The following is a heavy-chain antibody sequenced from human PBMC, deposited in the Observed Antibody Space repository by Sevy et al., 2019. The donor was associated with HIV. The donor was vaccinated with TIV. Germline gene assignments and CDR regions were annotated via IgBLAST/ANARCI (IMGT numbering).Heavy chain of an antibody. V-gene: IGHV3-48*01. Sequence: GGSLRLSCAASGFTFSSYDMNWVRQAPGKGLEWVSFITTSGGTIYYAGSVKGRFTVSRDSAENSLYLQMNSLRVEDTAMYYCARDKMGGSFDIWGQGTMVTVSS. D-gene: IGHD3-16*01. J-gene: IGHJ3*02. CDR2: ITTSGGTI. CDR3: ARDKMGGSFDI. CDR1: GFTFSSYD.